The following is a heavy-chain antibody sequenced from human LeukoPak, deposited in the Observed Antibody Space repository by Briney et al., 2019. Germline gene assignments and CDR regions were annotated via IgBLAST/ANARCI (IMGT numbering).Heavy chain of an antibody. J-gene: IGHJ6*03. V-gene: IGHV3-30*18. CDR1: GFPFSCYG. CDR3: AKGAVSWSPYYYYYMDV. CDR2: ISYDGSNK. Sequence: PGRSLRLSCGASGFPFSCYGMHWVRPAPGKGLEWVPVISYDGSNKYYADSVKGPFTISRDNSKNTLYLQMNSLRAEDTAVYYCAKGAVSWSPYYYYYMDVWGKGTTVTVSS. D-gene: IGHD6-13*01.